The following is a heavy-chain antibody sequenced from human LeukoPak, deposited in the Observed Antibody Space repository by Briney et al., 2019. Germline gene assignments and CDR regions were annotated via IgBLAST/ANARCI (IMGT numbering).Heavy chain of an antibody. Sequence: GGSLRLSCAASGFTFSSYDMNWVRQAPGKGLEWVSYISSSSSYIYYADSVKGRFTISRDNAKNSLYLQMNSLRAEDTAVYYCARVRYQTADYWGQGTLVTVSS. D-gene: IGHD3-16*02. V-gene: IGHV3-21*01. J-gene: IGHJ4*02. CDR1: GFTFSSYD. CDR3: ARVRYQTADY. CDR2: ISSSSSYI.